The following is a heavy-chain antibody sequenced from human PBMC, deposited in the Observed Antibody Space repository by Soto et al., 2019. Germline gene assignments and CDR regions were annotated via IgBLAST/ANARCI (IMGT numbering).Heavy chain of an antibody. V-gene: IGHV1-2*02. CDR3: ARDWSSGYWSF. CDR1: GYTFTGYY. J-gene: IGHJ4*02. CDR2: INPNSGGT. Sequence: ASVKVSCKASGYTFTGYYIHWVRQAPGLGLEWMGWINPNSGGTNYAQKFQGRVTMTRDTSISTAYMELGRLRSDDTAVYYCARDWSSGYWSFWGQGTLVTVSS. D-gene: IGHD3-22*01.